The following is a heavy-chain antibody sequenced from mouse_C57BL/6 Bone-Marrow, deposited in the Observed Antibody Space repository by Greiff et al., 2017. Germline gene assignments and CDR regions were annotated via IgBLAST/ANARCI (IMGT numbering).Heavy chain of an antibody. CDR1: GFTFSSYG. CDR3: ARHSSYYYGSSYGYFDV. CDR2: ISSGGSYT. D-gene: IGHD1-1*01. V-gene: IGHV5-6*01. J-gene: IGHJ1*03. Sequence: EVQLVEPGGDLVKPGGSLKLSCAASGFTFSSYGMSWVRQTPDQELEWVATISSGGSYTYYPESFKGRITMSRDNANNTLYLQMSRLTSEDTAMYYCARHSSYYYGSSYGYFDVWGTGTTVTVSS.